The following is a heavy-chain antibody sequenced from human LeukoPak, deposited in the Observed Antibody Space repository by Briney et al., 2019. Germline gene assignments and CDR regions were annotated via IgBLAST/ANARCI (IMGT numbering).Heavy chain of an antibody. V-gene: IGHV3-23*01. Sequence: GGSLRLSCEASGFTFGSHAMYWVRQAPGKGLEWVAGIFGSGGSPHYADPVKGRFTISRDNSRNTVYLQINSLRAEDTAVYYCGKTTVGYSSGQKPAWPVDYWGQGTLGTVSP. CDR1: GFTFGSHA. CDR3: GKTTVGYSSGQKPAWPVDY. D-gene: IGHD5-18*01. J-gene: IGHJ4*02. CDR2: IFGSGGSP.